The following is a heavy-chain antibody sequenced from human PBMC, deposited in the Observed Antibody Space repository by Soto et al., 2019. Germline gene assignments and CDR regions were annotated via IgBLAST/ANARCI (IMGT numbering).Heavy chain of an antibody. Sequence: SETLSRTCYVSGGSISSGGYSWSWILQPPGKGLEWIGYIYHSGSTYYNPSLKSRVTISVDRSKNQFSLKLSSVTAADTAVYYCARAYGSGRRGYDYWGQGTLVTVSS. J-gene: IGHJ4*02. D-gene: IGHD3-10*01. V-gene: IGHV4-30-2*01. CDR3: ARAYGSGRRGYDY. CDR1: GGSISSGGYS. CDR2: IYHSGST.